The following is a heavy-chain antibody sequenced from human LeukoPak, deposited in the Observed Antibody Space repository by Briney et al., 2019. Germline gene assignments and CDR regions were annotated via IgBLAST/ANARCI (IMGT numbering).Heavy chain of an antibody. CDR2: ISALNGNA. CDR3: ARVDSDYGGNS. D-gene: IGHD4-23*01. CDR1: GYTFTDYG. V-gene: IGHV1-18*01. J-gene: IGHJ4*02. Sequence: ASVKVSCKASGYTFTDYGFTWVRQAPGQGLEWMGWISALNGNANYAHKFRGRVTLTRDTSTGTAYMELRSLKSDDTAVYYCARVDSDYGGNSWGQGTLVTVSS.